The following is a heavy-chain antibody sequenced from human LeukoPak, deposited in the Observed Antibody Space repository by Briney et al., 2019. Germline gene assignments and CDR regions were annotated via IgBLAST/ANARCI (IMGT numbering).Heavy chain of an antibody. Sequence: PSETLSLTCTVSGGSISSGGYYWSWIRQPPGKGLEWIGYIYHSGSTYYNPSLKSRATISVDRSKNQFSLKLSSVTAADTAVYYCASTPLYYYGMDVWGQGTTVTVSS. J-gene: IGHJ6*02. CDR1: GGSISSGGYY. V-gene: IGHV4-30-2*01. CDR3: ASTPLYYYGMDV. CDR2: IYHSGST.